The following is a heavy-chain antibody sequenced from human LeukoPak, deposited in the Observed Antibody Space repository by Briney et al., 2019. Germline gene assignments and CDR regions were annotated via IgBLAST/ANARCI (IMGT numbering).Heavy chain of an antibody. Sequence: SETLSLTCAVYGGSFSGYYWSWIRQPPGKGLEWIGEINHSGSTNYNPSLKSRATISVDTSKNQFSLKLSSVTAADTAVYYCARAEYDFWSGYPSALDPWGQGTLVTVSS. D-gene: IGHD3-3*01. J-gene: IGHJ5*02. CDR3: ARAEYDFWSGYPSALDP. CDR1: GGSFSGYY. CDR2: INHSGST. V-gene: IGHV4-34*01.